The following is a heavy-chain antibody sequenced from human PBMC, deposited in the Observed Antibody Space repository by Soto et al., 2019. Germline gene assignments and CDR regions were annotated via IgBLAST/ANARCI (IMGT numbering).Heavy chain of an antibody. CDR3: ARDVEYYDSSGTDDAFDI. D-gene: IGHD3-22*01. CDR1: GFTFSDYY. Sequence: GGSLRLSCAASGFTFSDYYMSWIRQAPGKGLEWVSYISSSGSTIYYADSVKGRFTISRDNAKNSLYLQMNSLRAEDTAVYYCARDVEYYDSSGTDDAFDIWGQGTMVTVSS. V-gene: IGHV3-11*01. J-gene: IGHJ3*02. CDR2: ISSSGSTI.